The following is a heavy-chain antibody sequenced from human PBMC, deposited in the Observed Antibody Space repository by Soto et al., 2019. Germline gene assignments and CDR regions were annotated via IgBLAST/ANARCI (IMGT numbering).Heavy chain of an antibody. CDR3: ARVVTYYDFWSDQPGCGMDG. CDR1: AGSVSSRDYC. CDR2: IFLRGTT. D-gene: IGHD3-3*01. J-gene: IGHJ6*02. V-gene: IGHV4-30-4*02. Sequence: SETLSPTCPVSAGSVSSRDYCWGWIRQPAGNGLEWSGHIFLRGTTYYNPSLKCRVTLSEDTSKTQFSLTPSSVTAADTAAYYWARVVTYYDFWSDQPGCGMDGWGQGTTVTVSS.